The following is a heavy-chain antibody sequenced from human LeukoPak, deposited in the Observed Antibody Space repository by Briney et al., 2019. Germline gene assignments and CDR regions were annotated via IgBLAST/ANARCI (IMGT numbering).Heavy chain of an antibody. CDR1: RFTFTTYS. Sequence: GGSLRLSCAASRFTFTTYSMSWVPQAPGKGLEWVSAISGSGGSTYYADSVKGRFTISRDNSKNTLYLQMNSLRAEDTAVYYCAKDDGSVVVPLSVDYWGQGTLVTVSS. V-gene: IGHV3-23*01. CDR2: ISGSGGST. D-gene: IGHD2-2*01. J-gene: IGHJ4*02. CDR3: AKDDGSVVVPLSVDY.